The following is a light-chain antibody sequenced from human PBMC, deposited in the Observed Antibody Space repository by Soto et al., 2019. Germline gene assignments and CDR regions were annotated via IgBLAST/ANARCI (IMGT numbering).Light chain of an antibody. Sequence: DIQMTQSPSSLSASVGARVTITCRASESIRNNLNWYQQKPGKAPKLLIYAASTLQSGVPSRFSGGGSGTEFTLTIGSLQPEDFTTYYCQQTYSTPRGAFGQGTKVEFK. CDR1: ESIRNN. CDR3: QQTYSTPRGA. V-gene: IGKV1-39*01. CDR2: AAS. J-gene: IGKJ1*01.